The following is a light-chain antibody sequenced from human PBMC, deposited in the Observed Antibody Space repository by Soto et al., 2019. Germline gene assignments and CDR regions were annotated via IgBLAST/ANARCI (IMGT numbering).Light chain of an antibody. CDR3: GTWDSSVRV. CDR2: DNN. J-gene: IGLJ2*01. Sequence: QPVLTQPPSVSAAPGQKVTISCSGSSSNIGNNYVSWYQQLPGTAPKLLIYDNNKRPSGIPDRFSGSKSGTSATLGITGLQTGDEADYYCGTWDSSVRVFGGGTQLTVL. V-gene: IGLV1-51*01. CDR1: SSNIGNNY.